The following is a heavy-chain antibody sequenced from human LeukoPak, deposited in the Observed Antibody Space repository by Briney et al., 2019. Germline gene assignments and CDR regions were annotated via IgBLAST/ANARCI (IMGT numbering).Heavy chain of an antibody. J-gene: IGHJ5*02. CDR3: VRDLTSANWFDP. CDR2: ISGRSSSI. Sequence: GGSLRLSCAASGFTFSSYSMNWVRQAPGKWLEWVSSISGRSSSIYYADSAKGRFTISRDNAKNSLYLQMNSLKAEDTAVYYCVRDLTSANWFDPWGQGALVTVSS. CDR1: GFTFSSYS. V-gene: IGHV3-21*01.